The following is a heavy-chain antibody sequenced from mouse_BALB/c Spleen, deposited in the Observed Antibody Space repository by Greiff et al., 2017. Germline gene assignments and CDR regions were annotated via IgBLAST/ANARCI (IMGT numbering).Heavy chain of an antibody. CDR1: GYSFTSYW. D-gene: IGHD2-4*01. J-gene: IGHJ3*01. Sequence: VQLQQSGAELVRPGASVKLSCKASGYSFTSYWMNWVKQRPGQGLEWIGMIHPSDSETRLNQKFKDKATLTVDKSSSTAYMQLSSPTSEDAAIYYCARDSILGDYDAFAYWGQGTLVTVAA. V-gene: IGHV1S82*01. CDR2: IHPSDSET. CDR3: ARDSILGDYDAFAY.